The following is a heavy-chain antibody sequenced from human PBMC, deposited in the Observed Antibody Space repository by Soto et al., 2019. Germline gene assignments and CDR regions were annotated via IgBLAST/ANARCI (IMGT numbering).Heavy chain of an antibody. D-gene: IGHD2-15*01. Sequence: QVQLVQSGAEVKKPGSSVKVSCKASGGTFSSYAISWVRQAPGQGLEWMGGIIPIFGTANYAQKFQGRVTITADESTSTAYMELSSLRSEDTAVYYCERESRYCSGGSCYVLPGIDYWGQGTLVTVSS. CDR2: IIPIFGTA. CDR3: ERESRYCSGGSCYVLPGIDY. CDR1: GGTFSSYA. J-gene: IGHJ4*02. V-gene: IGHV1-69*12.